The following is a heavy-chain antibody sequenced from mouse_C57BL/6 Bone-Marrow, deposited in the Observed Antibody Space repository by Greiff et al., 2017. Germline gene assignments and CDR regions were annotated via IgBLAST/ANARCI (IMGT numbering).Heavy chain of an antibody. D-gene: IGHD2-13*01. CDR2: IDPETGGT. J-gene: IGHJ3*01. CDR1: GYTFTDYE. CDR3: TRSRGDYVAWFAY. Sequence: QVQLQQSGAELVRPGASVTLSCTASGYTFTDYEMHWVKQTPVHGLEWIGAIDPETGGTAYNQKFKGKAILTADKSSSTAYMELRSLTSEDSAVYYCTRSRGDYVAWFAYWGQGTLVTVSA. V-gene: IGHV1-15*01.